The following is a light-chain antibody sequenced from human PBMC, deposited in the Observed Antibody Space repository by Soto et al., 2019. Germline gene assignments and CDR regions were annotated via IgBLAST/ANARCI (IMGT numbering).Light chain of an antibody. Sequence: HSVLTQPASVSGSPGQSITISCTGTSSDVGRYNLVSWYQQHPGKAPKLMIYEGSKRPSGVSNRFSGSKSANTASLTISGLQAEDEADYYCCSYAGSDTPYVFGTGTKVTVL. CDR3: CSYAGSDTPYV. V-gene: IGLV2-23*01. CDR1: SSDVGRYNL. CDR2: EGS. J-gene: IGLJ1*01.